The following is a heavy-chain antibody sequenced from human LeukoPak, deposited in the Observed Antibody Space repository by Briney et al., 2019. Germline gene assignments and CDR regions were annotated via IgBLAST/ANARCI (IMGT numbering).Heavy chain of an antibody. CDR2: INPNSGGT. J-gene: IGHJ4*02. V-gene: IGHV1-2*02. CDR3: ARKANMIPYDY. Sequence: ASVKVSCKASGYTFTGYYMHWVRQAPGQGLEWMGWINPNSGGTNYAQRFQGRVTMTRDTSISTAYMELSSLRSDDTAVYYCARKANMIPYDYWGQGTLVTVSS. D-gene: IGHD3-22*01. CDR1: GYTFTGYY.